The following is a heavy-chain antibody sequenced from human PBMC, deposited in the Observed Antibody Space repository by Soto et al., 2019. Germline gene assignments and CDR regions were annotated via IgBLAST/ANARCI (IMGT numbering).Heavy chain of an antibody. D-gene: IGHD2-8*01. CDR3: ARGLMGNWFDP. J-gene: IGHJ5*02. CDR1: GYTLTELS. Sequence: ASVKVACKVSGYTLTELSMRWVRQATGQGLEWMGWMNPNSGNTGYAQKFQGRVTMTRNTSISTAYMELSSLRSEDTAVYYCARGLMGNWFDPWGQGTLVTVSS. CDR2: MNPNSGNT. V-gene: IGHV1-8*01.